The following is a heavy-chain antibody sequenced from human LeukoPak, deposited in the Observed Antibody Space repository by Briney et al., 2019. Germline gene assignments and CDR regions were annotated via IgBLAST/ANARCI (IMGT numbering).Heavy chain of an antibody. Sequence: GASVKVSCKASGGTFSSCAISWVRQAPGQGLEWMGGIIPIFGTANYAQKFQGRVTITADESTSTAYMELSSLRSEDTAVYYCASRRGYSYGSRFDYWGQGTLVTVSS. CDR3: ASRRGYSYGSRFDY. CDR2: IIPIFGTA. D-gene: IGHD5-18*01. J-gene: IGHJ4*02. CDR1: GGTFSSCA. V-gene: IGHV1-69*13.